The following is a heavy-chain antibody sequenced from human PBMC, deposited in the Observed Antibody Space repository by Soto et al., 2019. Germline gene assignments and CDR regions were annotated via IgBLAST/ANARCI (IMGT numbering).Heavy chain of an antibody. CDR3: ARSLLDEYSSSWRSAYYGMDV. D-gene: IGHD6-13*01. Sequence: ASVKVSCKASGFTFSAYYIYWVRQAPGQGLEWIGWINPNSGGTNNAQKFQGRVTMTRDTSTSTVYMELSALIPDDTAVNYCARSLLDEYSSSWRSAYYGMDVWGQGTTVTVSS. CDR1: GFTFSAYY. CDR2: INPNSGGT. V-gene: IGHV1-2*02. J-gene: IGHJ6*02.